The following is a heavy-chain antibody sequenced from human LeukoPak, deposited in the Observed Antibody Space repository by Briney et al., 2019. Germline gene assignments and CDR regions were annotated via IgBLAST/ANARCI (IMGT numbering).Heavy chain of an antibody. V-gene: IGHV3-7*01. Sequence: PGGSLRLSCAASGSTFSSYWMSWVRQAPGKGLEWVANIQQDGSEKYYVDSVKGRFTISRDNAKNSLYLQMNSLRAEDTAVYYCARDKGYCSSTSCYPTFDYWGQGTLVTVSS. CDR2: IQQDGSEK. J-gene: IGHJ4*02. D-gene: IGHD2-2*01. CDR3: ARDKGYCSSTSCYPTFDY. CDR1: GSTFSSYW.